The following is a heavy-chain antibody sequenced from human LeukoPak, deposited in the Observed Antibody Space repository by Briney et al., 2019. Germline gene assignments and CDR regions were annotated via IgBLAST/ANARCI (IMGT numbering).Heavy chain of an antibody. J-gene: IGHJ4*02. Sequence: GGSLRLSCAASGFTFSSCWMSWVRQAPGKGLEWVAKIKQDGSEKYYVDSVKGRFTLSRDNAKNSLYLQMNSLRAEDTAVYYCARGPTRANSSDYWGQGTLVTVSS. D-gene: IGHD2/OR15-2a*01. CDR3: ARGPTRANSSDY. CDR2: IKQDGSEK. V-gene: IGHV3-7*01. CDR1: GFTFSSCW.